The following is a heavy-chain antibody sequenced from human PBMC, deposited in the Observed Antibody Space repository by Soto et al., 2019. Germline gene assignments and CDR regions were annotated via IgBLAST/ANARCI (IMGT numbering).Heavy chain of an antibody. J-gene: IGHJ4*02. CDR2: VNPIVSRS. D-gene: IGHD3-10*01. CDR1: GATFNFYS. Sequence: QVQLVQSGAEVKRPGSSVKVSCKASGATFNFYSINWVRQAPGLGLEWMGRVNPIVSRSNYAQKFQGRVTMTADKSTSTAYMELSSLRSEDTAIYYCASSYGSGYRAFDYWGQGALVTVSS. CDR3: ASSYGSGYRAFDY. V-gene: IGHV1-69*02.